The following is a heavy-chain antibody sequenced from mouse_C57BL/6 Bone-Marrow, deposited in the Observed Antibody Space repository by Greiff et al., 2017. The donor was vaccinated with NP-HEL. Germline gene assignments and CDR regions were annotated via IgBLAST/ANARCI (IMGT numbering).Heavy chain of an antibody. J-gene: IGHJ3*01. D-gene: IGHD2-3*01. CDR3: TTSGGYYPWFAY. V-gene: IGHV14-4*01. Sequence: VQLQQSGAELVRPGASVKLSCTASGFNIKDDYMHWVKQRPEQGLEWIGWIDPENGDTEYASKFQGKATITAETSSNTAYLHLSSLTSEDTAVYYSTTSGGYYPWFAYWGQGTLVTVSA. CDR1: GFNIKDDY. CDR2: IDPENGDT.